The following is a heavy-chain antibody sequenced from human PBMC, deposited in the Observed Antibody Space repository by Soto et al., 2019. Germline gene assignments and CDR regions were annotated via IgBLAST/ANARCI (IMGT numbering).Heavy chain of an antibody. Sequence: QVQLVESGGGVVQPGRSLSLSCAASGFNFSNYAIHWVRQAPGKGLEWVSVIWSDGSNKYYTDSVKGRFTISRDNSKNTVHLQMNRLRAEGTAVYYCARDQTGSYTYNWFDPWGQGTLVTVSS. CDR3: ARDQTGSYTYNWFDP. J-gene: IGHJ5*02. V-gene: IGHV3-33*01. D-gene: IGHD1-26*01. CDR1: GFNFSNYA. CDR2: IWSDGSNK.